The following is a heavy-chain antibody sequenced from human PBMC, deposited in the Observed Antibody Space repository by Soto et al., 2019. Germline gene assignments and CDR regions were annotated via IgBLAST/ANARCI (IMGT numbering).Heavy chain of an antibody. J-gene: IGHJ3*02. D-gene: IGHD2-15*01. CDR2: ISSSSSTI. Sequence: EVQLVESGGGLVQPGGSLRLSCAASGFTFSSYSMNWVRQAPGKGLEWVSYISSSSSTIYYADSVKGRFTISRDNAKNSLYLQMNSLRAEDTAVYYCARVEVVVVVAAPENAFDIWGQGTMVTVSS. CDR3: ARVEVVVVVAAPENAFDI. V-gene: IGHV3-48*01. CDR1: GFTFSSYS.